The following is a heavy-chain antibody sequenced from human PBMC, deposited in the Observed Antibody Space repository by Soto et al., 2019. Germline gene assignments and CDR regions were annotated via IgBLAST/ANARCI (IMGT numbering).Heavy chain of an antibody. V-gene: IGHV4-4*02. J-gene: IGHJ5*02. CDR2: IYQSGST. Sequence: SETLSLTCAVSGGSISSSNWWSLGRQPPGEGLWWGWKIYQSGSTNYNTSLNSRVTISVDKSKNQFYLNLNPVTPAETAVYYCAERRFTILGVDQYNCFDPWGQGTLVTVSS. CDR1: GGSISSSNW. D-gene: IGHD3-3*01. CDR3: AERRFTILGVDQYNCFDP.